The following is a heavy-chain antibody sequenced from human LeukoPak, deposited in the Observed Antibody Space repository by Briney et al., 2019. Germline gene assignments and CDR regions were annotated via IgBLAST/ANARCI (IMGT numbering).Heavy chain of an antibody. D-gene: IGHD2-15*01. J-gene: IGHJ4*02. CDR3: AKLFTRVVVVAADY. V-gene: IGHV3-23*01. CDR1: GFTFSSYA. Sequence: QSGGSLRLSCAASGFTFSSYAMSWVRQAPGKGLEWVSDISGSGGSTYYADSVKGRFTISRDNSKNTLYLQMNSLRAEDTAVYYCAKLFTRVVVVAADYWGQGTLVTVSS. CDR2: ISGSGGST.